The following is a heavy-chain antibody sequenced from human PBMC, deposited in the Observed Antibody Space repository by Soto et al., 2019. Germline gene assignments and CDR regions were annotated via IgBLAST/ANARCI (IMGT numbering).Heavy chain of an antibody. CDR1: GFTFSSYA. D-gene: IGHD6-19*01. J-gene: IGHJ3*02. Sequence: EVQLLESGGGLVRPGGSLRLSCAASGFTFSSYAMSWVRQAPGKGLEWVSAISGSGGTTYYADSVKGRFTFSRDNSKNTLYLQMNSLRAEDTAVYYCAKTANGWFRAFDIWGQGTMVTVSS. CDR3: AKTANGWFRAFDI. CDR2: ISGSGGTT. V-gene: IGHV3-23*01.